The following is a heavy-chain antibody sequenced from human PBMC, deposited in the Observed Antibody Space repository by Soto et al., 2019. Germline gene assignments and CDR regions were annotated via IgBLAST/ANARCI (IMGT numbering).Heavy chain of an antibody. CDR1: GYSFTSYW. D-gene: IGHD5-18*01. J-gene: IGHJ4*02. CDR3: ARAVDTAMVTPFDY. V-gene: IGHV5-51*01. Sequence: TGESLKISCKGSGYSFTSYWIGWVRQMPGKGLEWMGIIYPGDSDTRYSPSFQGQVTISADKSISTAYLRWSSLKASDTAMYYCARAVDTAMVTPFDYWGQGTLVTVSS. CDR2: IYPGDSDT.